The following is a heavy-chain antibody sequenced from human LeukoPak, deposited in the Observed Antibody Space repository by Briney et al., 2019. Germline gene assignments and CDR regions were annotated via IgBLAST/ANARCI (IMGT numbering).Heavy chain of an antibody. CDR3: AKDGVRGGIAGTTD. CDR1: GFTFSSYA. CDR2: ISGSGNSP. Sequence: GGSLRLSCAASGFTFSSYAMSWVRQAPGKGLEWVSAISGSGNSPYYADSVKGRFTISRDNSKNTPYLQMNSLRAEDTAVYYCAKDGVRGGIAGTTDWGQGTLVTVSS. V-gene: IGHV3-23*01. D-gene: IGHD1-7*01. J-gene: IGHJ4*02.